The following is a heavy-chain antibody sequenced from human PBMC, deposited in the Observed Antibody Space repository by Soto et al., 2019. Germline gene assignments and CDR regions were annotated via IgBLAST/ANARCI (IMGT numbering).Heavy chain of an antibody. CDR2: IIPIFGTA. Sequence: ASVQVSCKASGGAFSSYAISWVRQAPGQGLEWMGGIIPIFGTANYAQKFQGRVTITTDESTSTAYMELSSLRSEDTAVYYCASQYLDPTDNPGVLAYWGQGTLVTVSS. D-gene: IGHD4-4*01. CDR3: ASQYLDPTDNPGVLAY. CDR1: GGAFSSYA. V-gene: IGHV1-69*05. J-gene: IGHJ4*02.